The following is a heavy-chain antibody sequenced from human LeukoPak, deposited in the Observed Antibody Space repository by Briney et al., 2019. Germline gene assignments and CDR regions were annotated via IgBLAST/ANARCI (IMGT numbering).Heavy chain of an antibody. CDR3: ARSHDHLWGNYPDY. CDR1: GGSISSYY. J-gene: IGHJ4*02. V-gene: IGHV4-34*01. CDR2: IHHDGRI. Sequence: PSETLSLTCTVSGGSISSYYWSWIRQPPGKGLEWIGEIHHDGRINYNLSLKSRVTLSVDKSKNQFSLRLNSVTAADTAMYYCARSHDHLWGNYPDYWGQGTLVTVSS. D-gene: IGHD3-16*02.